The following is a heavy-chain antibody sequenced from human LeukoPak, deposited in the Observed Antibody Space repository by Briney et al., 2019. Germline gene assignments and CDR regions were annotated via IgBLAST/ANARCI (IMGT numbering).Heavy chain of an antibody. Sequence: PGGSLRLSCAGSGFTFSSYSMNWVRQAPGKGLEWVASISSSSSYIYSADSVKGRLTISRDNAKNTLYVQMNSLRAEATAVYYCARGTVEMATISYWGQGTLVTVSS. CDR3: ARGTVEMATISY. J-gene: IGHJ4*02. CDR1: GFTFSSYS. CDR2: ISSSSSYI. D-gene: IGHD5-24*01. V-gene: IGHV3-21*01.